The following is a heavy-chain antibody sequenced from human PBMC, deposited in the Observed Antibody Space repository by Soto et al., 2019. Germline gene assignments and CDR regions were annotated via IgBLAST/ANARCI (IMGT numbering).Heavy chain of an antibody. CDR2: IYYSGST. D-gene: IGHD6-19*01. CDR3: AGPYSSGSETIDY. CDR1: DGSISSSSHY. V-gene: IGHV4-39*01. J-gene: IGHJ4*02. Sequence: SQTLSLTCTVSDGSISSSSHYWSWIRQPPGKGLEWIGSIYYSGSTYYNPSLKSGVTISVDTSKNQFALKLSSVTAADTAVYYCAGPYSSGSETIDYWGQGTLVTVSS.